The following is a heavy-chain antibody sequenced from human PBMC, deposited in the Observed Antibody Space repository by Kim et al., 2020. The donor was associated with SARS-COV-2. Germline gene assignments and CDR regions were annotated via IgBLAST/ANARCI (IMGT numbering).Heavy chain of an antibody. CDR2: VYHSGRT. Sequence: SETLSLTCTVSGGSISSSFNYWGGIRQPPGKGREWIGSVYHSGRTYDSPSLKSRLTVSVETSKNEFYLKVTSVTAADTAVYFCARLPHDSSGYVDSWGPGILVTVSS. V-gene: IGHV4-39*01. J-gene: IGHJ4*02. CDR3: ARLPHDSSGYVDS. CDR1: GGSISSSFNY. D-gene: IGHD3-22*01.